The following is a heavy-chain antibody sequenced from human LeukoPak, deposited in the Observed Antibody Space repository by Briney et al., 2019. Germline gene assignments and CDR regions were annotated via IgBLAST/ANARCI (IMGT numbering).Heavy chain of an antibody. Sequence: PSETLSLTCTVSGGSISSGDYYWSWIRQPPGKGLEWIGYIYYSGSTYYNPSLKSRVTISVDTSKNQFSLKLSSVTAADTAVYYCARAPSTVTKSHPFDYWGQGTLVTVSS. CDR1: GGSISSGDYY. J-gene: IGHJ4*02. CDR3: ARAPSTVTKSHPFDY. CDR2: IYYSGST. D-gene: IGHD4-17*01. V-gene: IGHV4-30-4*01.